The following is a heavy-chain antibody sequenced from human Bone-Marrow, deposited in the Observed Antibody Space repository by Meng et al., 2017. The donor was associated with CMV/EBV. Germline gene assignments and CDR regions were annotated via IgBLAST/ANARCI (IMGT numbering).Heavy chain of an antibody. V-gene: IGHV3-7*01. CDR3: ACTTAVAGFDP. Sequence: GGSLRLSGAASGFTFSSYGMHWVRQAPGKGLEWVANIKQDGGEKNYLDSVKGRLTISRDNAKTSLYLQMNSLRAEDTALYYCACTTAVAGFDPWGQGTLVTVSS. CDR2: IKQDGGEK. CDR1: GFTFSSYG. J-gene: IGHJ5*02. D-gene: IGHD6-19*01.